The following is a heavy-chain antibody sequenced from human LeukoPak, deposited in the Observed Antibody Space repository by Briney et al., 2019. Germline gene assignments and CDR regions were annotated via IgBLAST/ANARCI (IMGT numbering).Heavy chain of an antibody. CDR1: GFTFSLYS. D-gene: IGHD5-24*01. CDR3: TTYGRDGYKGYY. Sequence: GGSLRLSCAASGFTFSLYSISWVRHAPGKVLEWISYIEGISDTIYYADSVKGRFTISRDNAKNSVYLQMNSLSAADTAVYYCTTYGRDGYKGYYWGHGALVTVSS. J-gene: IGHJ4*01. CDR2: IEGISDTI. V-gene: IGHV3-48*04.